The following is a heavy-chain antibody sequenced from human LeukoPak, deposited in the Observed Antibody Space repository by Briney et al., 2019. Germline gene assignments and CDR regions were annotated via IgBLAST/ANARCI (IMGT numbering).Heavy chain of an antibody. CDR2: VNHSGYT. V-gene: IGHV4-34*01. J-gene: IGHJ4*02. CDR1: GVSFSTYY. Sequence: KPSETLSLTCDVSGVSFSTYYWSWIRQSPEKGLEWIGEVNHSGYTNYNPSLKGRVTISVDTSKNQFSLKLSSVTAADTAVYYCARKASVQNYDFWSGYRRTPWPFENWGQGTLVTVSS. D-gene: IGHD3-3*01. CDR3: ARKASVQNYDFWSGYRRTPWPFEN.